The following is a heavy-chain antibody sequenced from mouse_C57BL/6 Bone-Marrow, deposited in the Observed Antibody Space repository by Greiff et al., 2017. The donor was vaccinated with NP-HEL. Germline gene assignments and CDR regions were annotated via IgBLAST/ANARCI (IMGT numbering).Heavy chain of an antibody. J-gene: IGHJ3*01. D-gene: IGHD2-14*01. V-gene: IGHV1-55*01. CDR1: GYTFTSYW. CDR2: IYPGSGST. Sequence: QVQLQQSGAELVKPGASVKMSCKASGYTFTSYWITWVKQRPGQGLEWIGDIYPGSGSTNYNEKFKSKATLTVDTSTSTVYMQFSSLTSEDSAVYYCARYRYAYWGQGTLVTVSA. CDR3: ARYRYAY.